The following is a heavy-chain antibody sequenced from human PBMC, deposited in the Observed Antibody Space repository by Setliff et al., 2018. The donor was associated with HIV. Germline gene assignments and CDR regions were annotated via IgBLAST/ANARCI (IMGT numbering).Heavy chain of an antibody. Sequence: ASVKVSCKASGYNFIDYNFIWVRQAPGQGREWMVWISAYSGDINYSQKFQGRVTMTKDTATSTAYMELRSLRSDDTARYYCARGSEDNVWFDPWGQGTLVTVSS. CDR2: ISAYSGDI. CDR1: GYNFIDYN. J-gene: IGHJ5*02. V-gene: IGHV1-18*04. CDR3: ARGSEDNVWFDP. D-gene: IGHD3-10*01.